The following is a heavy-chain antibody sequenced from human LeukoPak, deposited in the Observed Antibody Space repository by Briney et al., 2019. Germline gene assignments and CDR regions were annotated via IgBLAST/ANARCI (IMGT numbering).Heavy chain of an antibody. J-gene: IGHJ4*02. CDR3: AREGGPYRPLDY. CDR1: GGSISNYY. Sequence: PSETLSLTCSVSGGSISNYYWSWLRQSPGKGLEWIGSIYNNGGTNYNPSLKSRVTISLDTSKNQFSLKLTSVTAADTAVYYCAREGGPYRPLDYSGQGTLVTVAS. V-gene: IGHV4-4*08. CDR2: IYNNGGT.